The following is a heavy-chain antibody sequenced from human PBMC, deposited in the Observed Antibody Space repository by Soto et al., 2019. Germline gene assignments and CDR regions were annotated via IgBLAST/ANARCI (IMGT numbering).Heavy chain of an antibody. CDR2: VSSTGTSP. CDR3: AKARPSGGYYYVEAFDV. D-gene: IGHD3-22*01. Sequence: PGGSLRLSCSASGFTFSNYAMSWVRQSPGKGLEWAPGVSSTGTSPYYAGSVQGRFTISRDNSKNMFYLQMKSLRAEDTAIYYCAKARPSGGYYYVEAFDVWGQGTMVTVS. CDR1: GFTFSNYA. V-gene: IGHV3-23*01. J-gene: IGHJ3*01.